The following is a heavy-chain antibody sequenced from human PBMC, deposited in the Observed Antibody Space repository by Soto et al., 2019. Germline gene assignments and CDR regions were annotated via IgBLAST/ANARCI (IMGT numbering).Heavy chain of an antibody. J-gene: IGHJ4*02. V-gene: IGHV4-4*02. D-gene: IGHD4-4*01. Sequence: LRRTLSLTCAVSGGSISSSNWWNWVRQPPGKGLEWIGEIYHSGSTNYNPSLKSRVTISVDKSKSQFSLKLSSVTAADTAVYYCARDRGRRDGYSDFDYWGQGTLVTVS. CDR2: IYHSGST. CDR3: ARDRGRRDGYSDFDY. CDR1: GGSISSSNW.